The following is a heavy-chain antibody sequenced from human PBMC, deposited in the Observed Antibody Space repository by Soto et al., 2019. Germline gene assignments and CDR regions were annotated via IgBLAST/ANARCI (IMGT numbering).Heavy chain of an antibody. Sequence: PGESLNISCKGSGYNFAGYWIAWVRQMPGKGLELMGIIYPSDSDTRYSPSFQGQVTISADKSISTAYLQWSSLKASDTAMYYCALPPITGTTQGVYYYYYGMDVWGQGTTVTVSS. V-gene: IGHV5-51*03. CDR1: GYNFAGYW. J-gene: IGHJ6*02. D-gene: IGHD1-7*01. CDR3: ALPPITGTTQGVYYYYYGMDV. CDR2: IYPSDSDT.